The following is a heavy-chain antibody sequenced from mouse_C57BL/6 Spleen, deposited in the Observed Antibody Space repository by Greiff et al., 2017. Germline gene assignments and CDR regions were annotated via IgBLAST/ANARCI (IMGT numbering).Heavy chain of an antibody. CDR1: GYSITSGYY. V-gene: IGHV3-6*01. CDR2: ISYDGSN. CDR3: ARAIHYGSSHYAMDY. Sequence: ESGPGLVKPSQSLSLTCSVTGYSITSGYYWNWIRQFPGNKLEWMGYISYDGSNNYNPSLKNRISITRDTSKNQFFLKLNSVTTEDTATYYCARAIHYGSSHYAMDYWGQGTSVTVSS. D-gene: IGHD1-1*01. J-gene: IGHJ4*01.